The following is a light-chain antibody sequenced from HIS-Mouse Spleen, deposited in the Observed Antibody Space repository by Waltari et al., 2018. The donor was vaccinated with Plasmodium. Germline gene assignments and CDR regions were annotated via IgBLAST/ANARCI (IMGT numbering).Light chain of an antibody. CDR3: YSTDSSGNHRV. V-gene: IGLV3-10*01. J-gene: IGLJ3*02. CDR1: ALPTQY. CDR2: EDS. Sequence: SYELTQPPSVSVSPGQTARITCSGDALPTQYAYWYQQKAGQAQVLVIYEDSKRPAGIPERFSVASSGTMATLTISGAQVEDEADYYCYSTDSSGNHRVFGGGTKLTVL.